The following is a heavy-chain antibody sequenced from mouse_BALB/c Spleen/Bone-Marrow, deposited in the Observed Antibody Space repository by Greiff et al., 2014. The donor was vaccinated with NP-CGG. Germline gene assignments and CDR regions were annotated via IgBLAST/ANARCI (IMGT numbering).Heavy chain of an antibody. CDR2: IDPANGNT. D-gene: IGHD2-14*01. CDR3: ASYYRYDRRFAY. J-gene: IGHJ3*01. Sequence: VTLKESGAELVKPGASVKLSCTASGFNIKDTYMHWVKQRHEQGLEWIGRIDPANGNTKYDPKFQGKATITADTSSNTAYLQLSSLTSEDTAVYYCASYYRYDRRFAYWGQGTLVTVSA. V-gene: IGHV14-3*02. CDR1: GFNIKDTY.